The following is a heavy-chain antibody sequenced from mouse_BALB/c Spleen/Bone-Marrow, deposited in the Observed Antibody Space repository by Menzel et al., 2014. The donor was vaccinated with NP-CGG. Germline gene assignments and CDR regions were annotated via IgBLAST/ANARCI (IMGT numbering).Heavy chain of an antibody. CDR3: ARDSFLITRALDY. J-gene: IGHJ4*01. Sequence: QVQLKESGPGLVAPSQSLSITYTVSGFSLTGYGVSWVRQSPGKGLEWLGMIWGDGSTDYNSALKSRLSISKDNSKSQVFLKMNSLQTDDTARYYCARDSFLITRALDYWGQGTSVTVSS. D-gene: IGHD2-4*01. CDR2: IWGDGST. V-gene: IGHV2-6-7*01. CDR1: GFSLTGYG.